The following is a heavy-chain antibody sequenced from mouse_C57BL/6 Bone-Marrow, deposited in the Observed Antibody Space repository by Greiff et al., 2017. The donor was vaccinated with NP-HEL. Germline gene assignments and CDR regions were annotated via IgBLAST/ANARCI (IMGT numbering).Heavy chain of an antibody. CDR3: ARGYYGSTAWFAY. V-gene: IGHV14-3*01. D-gene: IGHD1-1*01. CDR2: IDPANGNT. Sequence: VHVKQSVAELVRPGASVKLSCTASGFNIKNTYMHWVKQRPEQGLEWIGRIDPANGNTKYAPKFQGKATITVDTSSNTAYLQLSSLTSEDTAIYYCARGYYGSTAWFAYWGQGTLVTVSA. CDR1: GFNIKNTY. J-gene: IGHJ3*01.